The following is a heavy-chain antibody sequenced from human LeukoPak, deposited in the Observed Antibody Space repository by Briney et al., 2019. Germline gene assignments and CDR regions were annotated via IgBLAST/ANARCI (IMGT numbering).Heavy chain of an antibody. Sequence: GGSLRLSCAASGFTFSSYAMSWVRQAPGKGLEWVSAISGSGGSTYYAASVKGRFTISRDNSKNTLYLQMNSLRAEDTAVYYCASAGIQLWSYYMDVWGKGTTVTVSS. V-gene: IGHV3-23*01. CDR3: ASAGIQLWSYYMDV. J-gene: IGHJ6*03. CDR1: GFTFSSYA. D-gene: IGHD5-18*01. CDR2: ISGSGGST.